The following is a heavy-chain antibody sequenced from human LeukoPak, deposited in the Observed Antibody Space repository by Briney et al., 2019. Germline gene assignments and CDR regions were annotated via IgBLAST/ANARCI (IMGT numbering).Heavy chain of an antibody. CDR1: GGSISSFY. D-gene: IGHD3-10*01. V-gene: IGHV4-59*01. J-gene: IGHJ4*02. Sequence: SETLSLTCTVSGGSISSFYWSWIRQSPGKGLELIGYTYNSGSTNYNPSLNSRVTISVDTSKNQFPLKLSSVTAADTAVYFCARGMVVRGVRVFSTFDYWGQGTLVTVSS. CDR2: TYNSGST. CDR3: ARGMVVRGVRVFSTFDY.